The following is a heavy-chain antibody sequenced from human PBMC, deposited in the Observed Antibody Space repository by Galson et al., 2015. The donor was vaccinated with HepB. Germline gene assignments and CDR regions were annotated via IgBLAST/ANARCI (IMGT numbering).Heavy chain of an antibody. V-gene: IGHV3-11*06. Sequence: SLRLSCAASGFTFSDYYMSWIRQAPGKGLEWVSYISSSSYTNYADSVKGRFTISRDNAKNSLYLQMNSLRAEDTAVYYCARDYDYGDHFHHDYWGQGTLVTVSS. CDR1: GFTFSDYY. CDR2: ISSSSYT. CDR3: ARDYDYGDHFHHDY. D-gene: IGHD4-17*01. J-gene: IGHJ4*02.